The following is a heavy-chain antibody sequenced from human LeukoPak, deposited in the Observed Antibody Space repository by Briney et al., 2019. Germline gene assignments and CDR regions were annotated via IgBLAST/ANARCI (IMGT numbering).Heavy chain of an antibody. J-gene: IGHJ4*02. CDR1: GGSISSSSHY. V-gene: IGHV4-39*07. D-gene: IGHD1-26*01. CDR2: MYYRGST. Sequence: PSETLSLTCTVSGGSISSSSHYWGWIRQPPGKGLEWIGSMYYRGSTYHNPYLKSRVTISVDTSKNQFSLKLSSVTAADTAVYYCATTTIRLGYWGQGTLVTVSS. CDR3: ATTTIRLGY.